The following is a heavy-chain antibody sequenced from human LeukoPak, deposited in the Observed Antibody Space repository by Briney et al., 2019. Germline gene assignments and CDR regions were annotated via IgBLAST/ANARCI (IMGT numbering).Heavy chain of an antibody. J-gene: IGHJ4*02. Sequence: SVKVSCKASGGTFSSYAISWVRQAPGQGLEWMGGIIPIFGTANYAQKFQGRIMITADESTSTAYMELSSLRSDDTAVYYCARGYDSSGYLGYWGQGTLVTVSS. CDR3: ARGYDSSGYLGY. V-gene: IGHV1-69*01. D-gene: IGHD3-22*01. CDR2: IIPIFGTA. CDR1: GGTFSSYA.